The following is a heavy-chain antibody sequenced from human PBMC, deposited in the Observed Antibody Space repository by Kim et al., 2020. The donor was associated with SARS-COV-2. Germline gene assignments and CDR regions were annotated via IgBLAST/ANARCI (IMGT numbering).Heavy chain of an antibody. D-gene: IGHD3-9*01. CDR3: ARVRTLRYFDWLLTHDAFDI. CDR1: GYTFTSYG. J-gene: IGHJ3*02. Sequence: ASVKVSCKASGYTFTSYGISWVRQAPGQGLEWMGWISAYNGNTNYAQKLQGRVTMTTDTSTSTAYMELRSLRSDDTAVYYCARVRTLRYFDWLLTHDAFDIRGQGTMVTVSS. V-gene: IGHV1-18*01. CDR2: ISAYNGNT.